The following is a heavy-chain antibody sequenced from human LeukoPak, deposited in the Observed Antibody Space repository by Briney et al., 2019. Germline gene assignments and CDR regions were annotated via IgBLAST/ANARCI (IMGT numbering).Heavy chain of an antibody. CDR3: ARDGVGYDFWSGYYHYMDV. D-gene: IGHD3-3*01. Sequence: ASVKVSCKASGYTFTSYAISWVRQAPGQGLEWMGGIIPIFGTANYAQKFQGRVTITADKSTSTAYMELSSLRSEDTAVYYCARDGVGYDFWSGYYHYMDVWGKGTTVTVSS. V-gene: IGHV1-69*06. CDR1: GYTFTSYA. J-gene: IGHJ6*03. CDR2: IIPIFGTA.